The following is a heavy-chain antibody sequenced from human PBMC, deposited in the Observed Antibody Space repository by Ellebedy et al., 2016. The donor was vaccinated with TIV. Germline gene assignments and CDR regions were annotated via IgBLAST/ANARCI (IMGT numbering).Heavy chain of an antibody. J-gene: IGHJ6*02. CDR3: ARIMGEGYCSGGSCSVYGMDV. CDR1: GFSLSNARMG. V-gene: IGHV2-26*01. CDR2: IFSNDEK. D-gene: IGHD2-15*01. Sequence: SGPTLVKPTETLTLTCTVSGFSLSNARMGVSWIRQPPGKALEWLAHIFSNDEKSYSTSLKSRLTISKDTSKSQVVLTMTNMDPVDTATYYCARIMGEGYCSGGSCSVYGMDVWGQGTTVTVSS.